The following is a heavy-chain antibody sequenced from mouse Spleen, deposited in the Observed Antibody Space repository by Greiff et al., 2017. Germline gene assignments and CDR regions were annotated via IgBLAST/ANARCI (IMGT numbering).Heavy chain of an antibody. V-gene: IGHV1-50*01. CDR1: GYTFTSYW. J-gene: IGHJ4*01. Sequence: VQLQQPGAELVKPGASVKLSCKASGYTFTSYWMQWVKQRPGQGLEWIGEIDPSDSYTNYNQKFKGKATLTVDTSSSTAYMQLSSLTSEDSAVYYCARHEAMDYWGQGTSVTVSS. CDR2: IDPSDSYT. CDR3: ARHEAMDY.